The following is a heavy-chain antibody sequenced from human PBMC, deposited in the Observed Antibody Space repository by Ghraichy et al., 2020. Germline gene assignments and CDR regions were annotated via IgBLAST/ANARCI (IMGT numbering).Heavy chain of an antibody. J-gene: IGHJ4*02. Sequence: GGSLRLSCAASGFMFSVYAMGWVRQAPGKGLEWVLAMSGNSKLIFYADAVKGRFTISRDNSKNTLYLQMNSLKAEDTAIYYCATYTGQEGFQYWGRGAPVTVSS. CDR1: GFMFSVYA. D-gene: IGHD2-2*02. V-gene: IGHV3-23*01. CDR2: MSGNSKLI. CDR3: ATYTGQEGFQY.